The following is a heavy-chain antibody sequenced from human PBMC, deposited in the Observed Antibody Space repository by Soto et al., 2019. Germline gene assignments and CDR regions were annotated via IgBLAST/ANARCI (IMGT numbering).Heavy chain of an antibody. CDR3: ARAHW. Sequence: EVQLVESGGGLVQPGGSLRLSCEVSGFTFSSDWMSWVRQAPGKGLEWVANINQDGSEKDYVDSVKGRFTISRDNAKKSLYLQMNSLRAEDTAIYSCARAHWWGQGTLVTVSS. CDR2: INQDGSEK. J-gene: IGHJ4*02. CDR1: GFTFSSDW. V-gene: IGHV3-7*01.